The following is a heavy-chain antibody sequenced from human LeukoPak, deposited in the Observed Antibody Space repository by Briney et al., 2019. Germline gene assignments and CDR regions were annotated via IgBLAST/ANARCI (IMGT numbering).Heavy chain of an antibody. CDR3: AREGGIIVAGKFDS. CDR1: GLTSSTSG. J-gene: IGHJ4*02. V-gene: IGHV3-30*02. Sequence: GGSLRLSRAASGLTSSTSGMHWVREAPGKGLESVAFIQYDESDKYYADSVRGRLTISRDNSKNTQYLQMNSLRAEDTAVYYCAREGGIIVAGKFDSWGQGTLVTVSS. D-gene: IGHD6-19*01. CDR2: IQYDESDK.